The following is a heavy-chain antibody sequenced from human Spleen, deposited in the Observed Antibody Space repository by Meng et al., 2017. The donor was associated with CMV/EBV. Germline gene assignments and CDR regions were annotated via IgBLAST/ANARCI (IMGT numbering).Heavy chain of an antibody. CDR3: ATESDVSG. D-gene: IGHD3-10*01. CDR1: GFTFSTYI. Sequence: SLRLSYAASGFTFSTYIMNGVRQAPGKGLEWLSSISSSSIYINYAESAKGRFTISRDNAKNSLYLQMNSLRAEDTAVYYCATESDVSGWGQGTLVTVSS. CDR2: ISSSSIYI. J-gene: IGHJ4*02. V-gene: IGHV3-21*01.